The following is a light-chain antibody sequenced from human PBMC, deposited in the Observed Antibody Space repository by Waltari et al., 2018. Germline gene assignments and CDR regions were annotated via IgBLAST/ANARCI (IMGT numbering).Light chain of an antibody. J-gene: IGKJ4*01. CDR3: QQYNNWPPVT. V-gene: IGKV3-15*01. CDR2: GAS. Sequence: EIVMTQSPAPLSVSPGERATLSCRASQSVSSNLACYQQKPGQATRLLIYGASTRATGIPARFSGSGSGTEFTLTISSLQSEDFAVYYCQQYNNWPPVTFGGGTKVEIK. CDR1: QSVSSN.